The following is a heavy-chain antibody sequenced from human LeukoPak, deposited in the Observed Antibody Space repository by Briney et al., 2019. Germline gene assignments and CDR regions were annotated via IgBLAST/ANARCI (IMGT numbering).Heavy chain of an antibody. J-gene: IGHJ6*02. Sequence: GGSLRLSCAASGFTFSRYSMNWVRQAPGKGLEWVSSISSGSSYIYYADSVKGRFTISRDNAKNSLYLQMNSLRAEDTAVYYCARSPAEWFGELNYYYYGMDVWGQGTTVTVSS. D-gene: IGHD3-10*01. V-gene: IGHV3-21*01. CDR1: GFTFSRYS. CDR3: ARSPAEWFGELNYYYYGMDV. CDR2: ISSGSSYI.